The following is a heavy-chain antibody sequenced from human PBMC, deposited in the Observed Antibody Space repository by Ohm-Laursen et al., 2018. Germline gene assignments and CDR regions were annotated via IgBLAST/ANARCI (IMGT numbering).Heavy chain of an antibody. CDR1: GFTFSSYG. CDR2: IWYDGSNK. D-gene: IGHD6-13*01. CDR3: AREVVAAAGIGYYYYGMDV. J-gene: IGHJ6*02. Sequence: SLRLSCSASGFTFSSYGMHWVRQAPGKGLEWVAVIWYDGSNKYYADSVKGRFTISRDNSKNTLYLQMNSLRAEDTAVYYCAREVVAAAGIGYYYYGMDVWGQGTTVTVSS. V-gene: IGHV3-33*01.